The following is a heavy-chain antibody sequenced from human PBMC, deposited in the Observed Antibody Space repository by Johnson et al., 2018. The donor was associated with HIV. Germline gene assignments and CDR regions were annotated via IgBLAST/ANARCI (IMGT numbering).Heavy chain of an antibody. CDR2: IWYDGSNK. CDR3: ARGVLAFDI. D-gene: IGHD5/OR15-5a*01. V-gene: IGHV3-33*01. Sequence: QVQLVESGGGLTQPGGSLRLSCAASGFTFSSYGMHWVRQAPGKGLEWVAVIWYDGSNKYYADSVKGRFTISRDNSKNTLYLQMNSLRAGDTAVYYCARGVLAFDIWGQGTMVTVSS. CDR1: GFTFSSYG. J-gene: IGHJ3*02.